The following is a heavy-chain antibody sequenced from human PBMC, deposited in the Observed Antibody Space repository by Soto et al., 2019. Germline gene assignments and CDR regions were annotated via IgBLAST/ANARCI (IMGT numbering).Heavy chain of an antibody. CDR1: GFTFSSYG. J-gene: IGHJ6*02. CDR2: IWYDGSNK. D-gene: IGHD6-19*01. CDR3: ARVTSPRRTAVDSGLLGRLFNYYYYGMDV. Sequence: QVQLVESGGGVVQPGRSLRLSCAASGFTFSSYGMHWVRQAPGKGLEWVAVIWYDGSNKYYADSVKGRFTISRDNSKDPLNLQMNGLRAEDTAVYYWARVTSPRRTAVDSGLLGRLFNYYYYGMDVWGQGTTVTVSS. V-gene: IGHV3-33*01.